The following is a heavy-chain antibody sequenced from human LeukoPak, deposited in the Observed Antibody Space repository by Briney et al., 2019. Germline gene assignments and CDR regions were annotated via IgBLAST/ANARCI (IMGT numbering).Heavy chain of an antibody. CDR2: IYTSGST. V-gene: IGHV4-61*02. D-gene: IGHD6-19*01. CDR1: GGSISSGNFY. CDR3: AREVSHIAVAGSDAFDI. J-gene: IGHJ3*02. Sequence: SQTLSLTCTVSGGSISSGNFYWSWIRQPAGKGLEWIGRIYTSGSTNYNPSLKSRLTISVDTSKNQFSLKLSSVTAADTAVYYCAREVSHIAVAGSDAFDIWGQGTMVIVSS.